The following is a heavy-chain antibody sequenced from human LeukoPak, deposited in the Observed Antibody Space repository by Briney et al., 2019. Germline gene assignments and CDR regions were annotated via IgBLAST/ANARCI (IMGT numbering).Heavy chain of an antibody. CDR3: ARSSGYYYGSGSYYIPFDY. CDR1: GFTFSSYD. CDR2: IGTAGDT. D-gene: IGHD3-10*01. Sequence: GGSLRLSCAASGFTFSSYDMHWDRQATGKGLEWVSAIGTAGDTYYPGSVKGRFTISRENAKNSLYLQMNSLRAGDTAVYYCARSSGYYYGSGSYYIPFDYWGQGTLVTVSS. J-gene: IGHJ4*02. V-gene: IGHV3-13*01.